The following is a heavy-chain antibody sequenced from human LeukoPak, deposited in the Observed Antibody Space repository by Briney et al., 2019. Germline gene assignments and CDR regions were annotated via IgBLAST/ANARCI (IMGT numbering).Heavy chain of an antibody. CDR1: GFTFSSYA. CDR3: AKGSGYSAYDRLDY. J-gene: IGHJ4*02. V-gene: IGHV3-23*01. D-gene: IGHD5-12*01. Sequence: HTGGSLRLSCAASGFTFSSYAMSWVRQAPGKGLEWVSAISGSGGSTYFADSVKGRFTISRDNSKNTLYLQMNSLRAEDTAVYYCAKGSGYSAYDRLDYWGQGTLVTVSS. CDR2: ISGSGGST.